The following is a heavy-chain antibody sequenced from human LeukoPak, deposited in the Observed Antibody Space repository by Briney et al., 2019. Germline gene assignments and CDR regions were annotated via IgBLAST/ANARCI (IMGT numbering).Heavy chain of an antibody. CDR1: GGSISNYY. Sequence: PSETLSPTCTVSGGSISNYYWSWIRQPAGKGLEWIGRIYTSGSTNYNPSLKSRVTMSVDTSKNQFSLRLSSVTAADTAVYYCARDPYCTSTSCYPFDYWGQGILVTVSS. CDR3: ARDPYCTSTSCYPFDY. J-gene: IGHJ4*02. D-gene: IGHD2-2*01. V-gene: IGHV4-4*07. CDR2: IYTSGST.